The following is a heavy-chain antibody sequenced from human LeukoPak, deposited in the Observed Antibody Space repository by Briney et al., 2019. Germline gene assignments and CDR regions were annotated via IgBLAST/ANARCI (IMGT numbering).Heavy chain of an antibody. CDR1: GGSISSYY. J-gene: IGHJ5*02. CDR3: ARDRITTGRYNWFDP. V-gene: IGHV4-4*07. CDR2: IYTSGST. D-gene: IGHD3-10*01. Sequence: SETLSLTCTVSGGSISSYYRSWIRQPAGKGLEWIGRIYTSGSTNYNPSLKSRVTMSVDTSKNQFSLKLSSVTAADTAVYYCARDRITTGRYNWFDPWGQGTLVTVSS.